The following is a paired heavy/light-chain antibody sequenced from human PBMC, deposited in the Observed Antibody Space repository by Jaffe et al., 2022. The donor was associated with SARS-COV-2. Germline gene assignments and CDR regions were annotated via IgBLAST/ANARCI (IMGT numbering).Heavy chain of an antibody. CDR3: ARESYYYDSSVYYYYYMDV. V-gene: IGHV1-69*01. CDR1: GGTFSSYA. J-gene: IGHJ6*03. CDR2: IIPIFGTA. Sequence: QVQLVQSGAEVKKPGSSVKVSCKASGGTFSSYAISWVRQAPGQGLEWMGGIIPIFGTANYAQKFQGRVTITADESTSTAYMELSSLRSEDTAVYYCARESYYYDSSVYYYYYMDVWGKGTTVTVSS. D-gene: IGHD3-22*01.
Light chain of an antibody. V-gene: IGKV3-20*01. CDR3: QQYGSSPT. CDR1: QSVSSSY. Sequence: EIVLTQSPGTLSLSPGERATLSCRASQSVSSSYLAWYQQKPGQAPRLLIYGASSRATGIPDRFSGSGSGTDFTLTISRLEPEDFAVYYCQQYGSSPTFGQGTKVEIK. CDR2: GAS. J-gene: IGKJ1*01.